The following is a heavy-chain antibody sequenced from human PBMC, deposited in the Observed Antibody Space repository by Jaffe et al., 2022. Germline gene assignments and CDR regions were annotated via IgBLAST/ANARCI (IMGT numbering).Heavy chain of an antibody. CDR3: AREIYNWNEDDAFDI. V-gene: IGHV4-61*02. D-gene: IGHD1-1*01. J-gene: IGHJ3*02. CDR1: GGSISSGSYY. CDR2: IYTSGST. Sequence: QVQLQESGPGLVKPSQTLSLTCTVSGGSISSGSYYWSWIRQPAGKGLEWIGRIYTSGSTNYNPSLKSRVTISVDTSKNQFSLKLSSVTAADTAVYYCAREIYNWNEDDAFDIWGQGTMVTVSS.